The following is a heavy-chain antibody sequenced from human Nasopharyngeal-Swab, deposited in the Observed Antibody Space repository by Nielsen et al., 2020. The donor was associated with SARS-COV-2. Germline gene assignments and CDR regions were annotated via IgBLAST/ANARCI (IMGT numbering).Heavy chain of an antibody. CDR1: GFTFSSYW. J-gene: IGHJ5*02. Sequence: GESLKISCAASGFTFSSYWMHWVRQAPGKGLEWVSSISSSSSYIYYADSVKGRFTISRDNAKNSLYLQMNSLRAEDTAVYYCASGQEPLWFGELPWFDPWGQGTLVTVSS. V-gene: IGHV3-21*01. D-gene: IGHD3-10*01. CDR3: ASGQEPLWFGELPWFDP. CDR2: ISSSSSYI.